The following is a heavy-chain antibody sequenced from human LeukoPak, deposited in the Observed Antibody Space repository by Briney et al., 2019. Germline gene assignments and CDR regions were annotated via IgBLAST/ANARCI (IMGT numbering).Heavy chain of an antibody. CDR1: GFTSSSYV. CDR2: ISYDGSNK. J-gene: IGHJ6*03. Sequence: GGSLRLSCAAAGFTSSSYVREWVRQAPGKGREGVAVISYDGSNKYYADSVKGRFTISRDNSKTTLYLQMNSLRAEDTAVYYCAREDCSSTSCYTNYYYYMDVWGKGTTVTVSS. V-gene: IGHV3-30-3*01. D-gene: IGHD2-2*02. CDR3: AREDCSSTSCYTNYYYYMDV.